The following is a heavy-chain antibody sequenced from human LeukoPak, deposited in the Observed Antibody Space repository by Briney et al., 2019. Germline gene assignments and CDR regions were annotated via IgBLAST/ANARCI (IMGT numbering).Heavy chain of an antibody. CDR1: GGSFSGYY. Sequence: KSSETLSLTCAVYGGSFSGYYWSWIRQPPGKGLEWIGEINHSGSTNYNPSLKSRVTISVDTSKNQFSLKLSYVTAADTAVYYCAKSHGYYDSSPIDYWGQGTLVTVSS. CDR3: AKSHGYYDSSPIDY. V-gene: IGHV4-34*01. D-gene: IGHD3-22*01. J-gene: IGHJ4*02. CDR2: INHSGST.